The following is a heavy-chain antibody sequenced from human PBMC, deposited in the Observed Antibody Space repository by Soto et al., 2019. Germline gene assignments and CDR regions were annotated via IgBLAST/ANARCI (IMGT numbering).Heavy chain of an antibody. D-gene: IGHD3-10*01. J-gene: IGHJ6*02. CDR1: GGTFSSYT. CDR3: ARDRGIPMVRGVMGMDV. V-gene: IGHV1-69*08. Sequence: QVQLVQSGAEVKKPGSSVKVSCKASGGTFSSYTISWVRQAPGQGLEWMGRIIPILGIANYAQKFQGRVTIPADKSTSTAYMELSSLRSEDTAVYYCARDRGIPMVRGVMGMDVWGQGTTVTVSS. CDR2: IIPILGIA.